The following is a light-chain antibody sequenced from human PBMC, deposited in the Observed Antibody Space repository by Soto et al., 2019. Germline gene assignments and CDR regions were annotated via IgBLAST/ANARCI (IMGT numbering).Light chain of an antibody. V-gene: IGKV3D-15*01. CDR1: QSVSSY. CDR2: DVS. Sequence: ETEVTQKRATLSLAREECRSLYSRASQSVSSYFAWYQQRPAQAPRLLIYDVSTRATGVPTRFSGSGSGTEFTLTCSSLQPEDLPVYYCQQYHDWPLTFGGGTKVDIK. J-gene: IGKJ4*01. CDR3: QQYHDWPLT.